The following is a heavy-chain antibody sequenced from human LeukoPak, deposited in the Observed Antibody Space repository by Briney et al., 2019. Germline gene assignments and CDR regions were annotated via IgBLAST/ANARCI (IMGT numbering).Heavy chain of an antibody. CDR3: ARGSNRARLAN. D-gene: IGHD3-16*01. CDR1: GGSFSGYY. CDR2: INPSGGT. J-gene: IGHJ4*02. Sequence: SETLSLNCAVYGGSFSGYYWSWIRQPPGKGLEWIGEINPSGGTNYSPSLKSRVTISLDTSTNQFSLKVTSVTAADTAVYYGARGSNRARLANWGRGTQVTVSS. V-gene: IGHV4-34*01.